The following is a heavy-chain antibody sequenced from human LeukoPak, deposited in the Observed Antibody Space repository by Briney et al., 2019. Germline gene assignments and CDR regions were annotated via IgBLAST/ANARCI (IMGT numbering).Heavy chain of an antibody. J-gene: IGHJ4*02. V-gene: IGHV3-15*01. CDR2: VKSKTDGGTT. CDR1: GFTFSNAW. CDR3: TRDDGYFDY. Sequence: TGGSLRLSCAASGFTFSNAWVSWVRQAPGKGLEWVGRVKSKTDGGTTDYAAPVKGRFTISKDDSKNTLYPQMNSLKSEDTAVYYCTRDDGYFDYWGQGTLVTVSS.